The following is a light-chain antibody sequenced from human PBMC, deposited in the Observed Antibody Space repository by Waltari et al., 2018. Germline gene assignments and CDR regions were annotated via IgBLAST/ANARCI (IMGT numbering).Light chain of an antibody. CDR2: DVT. V-gene: IGLV2-14*03. Sequence: QSALTQPASVSESPGQSITIPFTGTSSDIGAYNYAFWYQQHPGKAPTLMISDVTNRPSGVSNRFSGSKSGNTASLTISGLQAEDEADYYCTSYTSSNTWVFGGGTKLTVL. CDR1: SSDIGAYNY. CDR3: TSYTSSNTWV. J-gene: IGLJ3*02.